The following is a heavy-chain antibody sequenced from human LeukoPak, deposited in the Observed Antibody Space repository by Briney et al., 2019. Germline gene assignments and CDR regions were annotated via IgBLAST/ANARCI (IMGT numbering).Heavy chain of an antibody. V-gene: IGHV1-46*01. CDR3: ARGRIMTTFGGVNFDY. Sequence: ASVKVSCKASGYTFTSYYMHWVRQAPGQGLEWMGIINPSGGSTSYAQKFQGRVTMTRDMSTSTVYMELSSLRSEDTAVYYCARGRIMTTFGGVNFDYWGQGTLVTVSS. CDR1: GYTFTSYY. J-gene: IGHJ4*02. CDR2: INPSGGST. D-gene: IGHD3-16*01.